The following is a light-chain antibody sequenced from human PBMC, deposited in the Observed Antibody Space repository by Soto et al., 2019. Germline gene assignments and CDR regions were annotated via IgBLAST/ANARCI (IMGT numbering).Light chain of an antibody. J-gene: IGKJ4*01. CDR3: QKYDNAPLT. CDR2: AAY. V-gene: IGKV1-27*01. Sequence: DIQMTQAASFLSASVGDRVTITYRARQDISTYLAWYQQKPGKVPKLLISAAYTLQSGVPPRFSGSGSGTDFTLTISSLQPEDVATYYCQKYDNAPLTFGGGTKVEIK. CDR1: QDISTY.